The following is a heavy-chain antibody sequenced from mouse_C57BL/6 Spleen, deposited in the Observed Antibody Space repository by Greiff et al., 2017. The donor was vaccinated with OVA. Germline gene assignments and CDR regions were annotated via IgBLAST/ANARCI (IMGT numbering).Heavy chain of an antibody. J-gene: IGHJ2*01. CDR3: ARGYYYGSDYFDY. V-gene: IGHV1-19*01. CDR1: GYTFTDYY. Sequence: EVQLQQSGPVLVKPGASVKMSCKASGYTFTDYYMNWVKQSHGKSLEWIGVINPYNGGTSYNQKFKGKATLTVDKSSSTAYMELNSLTSEDSAVYYGARGYYYGSDYFDYWGQGTTLTVSS. D-gene: IGHD1-1*01. CDR2: INPYNGGT.